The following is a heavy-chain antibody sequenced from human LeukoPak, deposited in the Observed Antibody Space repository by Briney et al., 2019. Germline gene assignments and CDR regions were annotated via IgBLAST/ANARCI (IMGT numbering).Heavy chain of an antibody. CDR1: GFIFSDYA. Sequence: GGSLRLSCGASGFIFSDYAMHWVRQAPGKGLEWVAVISYDGSNNHYTDTVKGRFTISRDISTDTLYLQMNNLRTEDTAVYFCAKDRGVKGWFFDYYYYGMDVWGQGTTVIVSS. V-gene: IGHV3-30-3*01. CDR2: ISYDGSNN. J-gene: IGHJ6*02. D-gene: IGHD6-19*01. CDR3: AKDRGVKGWFFDYYYYGMDV.